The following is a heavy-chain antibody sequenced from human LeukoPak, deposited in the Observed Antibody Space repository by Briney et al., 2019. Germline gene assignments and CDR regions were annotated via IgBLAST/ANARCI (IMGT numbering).Heavy chain of an antibody. CDR2: IYHSGST. Sequence: PSGTLSLTCAVSGGSISSNTWWSWVRQPPGKGLKWIGEIYHSGSTNYNPSLKSRVTISVDKSKNQFSLKLSSVTAADTAVYHCARIMGRGYCISTSCRGDWFDPWGQGTLVTVSS. CDR3: ARIMGRGYCISTSCRGDWFDP. J-gene: IGHJ5*02. V-gene: IGHV4-4*02. CDR1: GGSISSNTW. D-gene: IGHD2-2*01.